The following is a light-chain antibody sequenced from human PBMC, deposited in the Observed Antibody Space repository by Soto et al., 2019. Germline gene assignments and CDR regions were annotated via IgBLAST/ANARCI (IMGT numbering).Light chain of an antibody. CDR3: QQYNTWPLT. J-gene: IGKJ5*01. CDR2: DAS. V-gene: IGKV3-11*01. CDR1: QSVSSY. Sequence: EIVLTQSPATLSLSPGERATLSCRASQSVSSYLAWYQQKPGQAPRLLIYDASNRATGIPARFSGSGSGTDFTLTISSLEPEDFALYYCQQYNTWPLTFGQGTRLEIE.